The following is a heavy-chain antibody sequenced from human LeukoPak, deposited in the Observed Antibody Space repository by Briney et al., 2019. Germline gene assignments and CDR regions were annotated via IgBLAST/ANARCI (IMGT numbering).Heavy chain of an antibody. CDR2: ISFDGSNK. D-gene: IGHD6-13*01. V-gene: IGHV3-30*18. Sequence: HPGGSLRLSCAASGFSFSSYGMHWVRQAPGKGLEWVAVISFDGSNKYYADSVKGRFTISRDNSKNTLYLQMSSLRAEDTAVFYCAKDPSAIAAGGYGFDIWGQGTMVTVSS. CDR3: AKDPSAIAAGGYGFDI. J-gene: IGHJ3*02. CDR1: GFSFSSYG.